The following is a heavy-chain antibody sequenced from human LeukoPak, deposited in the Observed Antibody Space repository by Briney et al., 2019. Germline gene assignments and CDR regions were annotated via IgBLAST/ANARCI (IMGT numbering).Heavy chain of an antibody. D-gene: IGHD3-16*01. V-gene: IGHV4-30-2*01. Sequence: SETLFLTCAVSGGSNSSGGYSWSWIRQPPGKGLEWIGYIYHSGSTYYNPSLKSRVTISVDRSKNQFSLKLSSVTAADTAVYYCARHYGPWGQGTLVTVSS. J-gene: IGHJ5*02. CDR3: ARHYGP. CDR2: IYHSGST. CDR1: GGSNSSGGYS.